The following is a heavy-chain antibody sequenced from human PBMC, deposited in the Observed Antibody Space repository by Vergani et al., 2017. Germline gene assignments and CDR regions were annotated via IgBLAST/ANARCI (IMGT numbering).Heavy chain of an antibody. CDR3: ARHCSSTSCYYYYYYGMDV. J-gene: IGHJ6*02. V-gene: IGHV4-31*03. D-gene: IGHD2-2*01. CDR2: IYYSGST. Sequence: QVQLQESGPGLVKPSQTLSLTCTVSGGSISSGGYYWSWIRQHPGKGLEWIGYIYYSGSTYYNPSLKSRVTISVDTSKNQFSLKLSSVTAADTAVYYCARHCSSTSCYYYYYYGMDVWGQGTTVTGSS. CDR1: GGSISSGGYY.